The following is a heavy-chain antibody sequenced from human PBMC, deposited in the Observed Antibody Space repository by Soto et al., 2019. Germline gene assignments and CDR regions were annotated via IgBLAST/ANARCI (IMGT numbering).Heavy chain of an antibody. CDR1: GGSISSGGYY. CDR2: IYYSGST. D-gene: IGHD1-26*01. V-gene: IGHV4-31*03. CDR3: ARVGFEARVFDY. J-gene: IGHJ4*02. Sequence: PSETLSLTCTVSGGSISSGGYYWSWIRQHPGKGLEWIGYIYYSGSTYYNPSLKSRVTISVDTSKNQFSLKLSSVTAADTAVYYCARVGFEARVFDYWGQGTLVTVSS.